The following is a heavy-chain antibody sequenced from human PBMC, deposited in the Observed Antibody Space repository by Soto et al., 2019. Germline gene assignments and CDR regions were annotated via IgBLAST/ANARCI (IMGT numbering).Heavy chain of an antibody. CDR3: AKSPIMVRGLIFDY. CDR2: ISSGGKT. V-gene: IGHV3-23*01. J-gene: IGHJ4*02. Sequence: EVQLLESGGGLVQPGGSLRLSCAASGFTFNNYALSWVRQAPGKGLEWVSGISSGGKTYYADYVKGRFTISRDTAKDTLSLQMNSLRAEDTAVYYCAKSPIMVRGLIFDYWGQGTLVTVSS. CDR1: GFTFNNYA. D-gene: IGHD3-10*01.